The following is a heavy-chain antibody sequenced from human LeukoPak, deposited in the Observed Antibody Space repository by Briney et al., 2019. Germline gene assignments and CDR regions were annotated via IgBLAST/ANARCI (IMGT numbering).Heavy chain of an antibody. CDR2: IDARSGIT. CDR3: ARTYDFGRGPPGDAFDN. D-gene: IGHD3-3*01. CDR1: GFTFTIFG. V-gene: IGHV3-48*01. Sequence: PPGGSLRLSCAASGFTFTIFGLNWVRQAPGKGPEWVSYIDARSGITYYADSVQGRFTISRDDAKESVFLQMNSLRADDTAVYYCARTYDFGRGPPGDAFDNWGPGTLVIVSS. J-gene: IGHJ3*02.